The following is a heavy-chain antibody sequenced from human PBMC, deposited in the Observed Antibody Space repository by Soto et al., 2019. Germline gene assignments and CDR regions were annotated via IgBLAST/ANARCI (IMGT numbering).Heavy chain of an antibody. CDR3: AKDWGIWFGEWGLGY. V-gene: IGHV3-23*01. Sequence: EVQLLESGGGLVQPGGSLRLSCAASGFTFSSYAMSWVRQAPGKGQEWVSAISGSGGSTYYADSVKGRFTISRDNSKNTLYLQMNSLRAEDTAVYYCAKDWGIWFGEWGLGYWGQGTLVTVSS. D-gene: IGHD3-10*01. CDR2: ISGSGGST. J-gene: IGHJ4*02. CDR1: GFTFSSYA.